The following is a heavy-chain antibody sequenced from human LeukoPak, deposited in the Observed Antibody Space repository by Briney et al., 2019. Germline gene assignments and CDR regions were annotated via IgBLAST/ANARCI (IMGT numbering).Heavy chain of an antibody. V-gene: IGHV3-30*18. CDR3: AKDRYSSGWYSDFDY. CDR1: GFTFSNYA. CDR2: ISDDGSNK. D-gene: IGHD6-19*01. Sequence: GRSLRLSCAASGFTFSNYAMHWVGQAPGKGLEWVAVISDDGSNKYYGDSVKGRFTISRDNSKNTVYLQMNSLRAEDTAVYYCAKDRYSSGWYSDFDYWGQGTLVTVSS. J-gene: IGHJ4*02.